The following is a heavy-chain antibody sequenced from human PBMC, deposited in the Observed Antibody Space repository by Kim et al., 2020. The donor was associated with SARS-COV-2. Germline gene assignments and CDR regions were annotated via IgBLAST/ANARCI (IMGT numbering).Heavy chain of an antibody. J-gene: IGHJ4*02. CDR3: ARDLDGDYVFDH. CDR2: IYYSGST. CDR1: GGSISSYY. V-gene: IGHV4-59*13. Sequence: SETLSLTCTVSGGSISSYYWSWIRQPPGKGLEWIGYIYYSGSTNYNPSLKSRVTISVDTSKNQFSLKLSSVTAADTAVYYCARDLDGDYVFDHWGQGTLVTVSS. D-gene: IGHD4-17*01.